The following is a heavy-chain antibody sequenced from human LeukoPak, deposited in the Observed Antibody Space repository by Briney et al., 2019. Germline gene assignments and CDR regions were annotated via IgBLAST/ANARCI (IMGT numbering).Heavy chain of an antibody. CDR2: ISWNSGRI. CDR3: AIASVVVPPFFDY. J-gene: IGHJ4*02. Sequence: GGSLRLSCAASGFTLDDYAMHWVWQALGKGLEWVSGISWNSGRIGYADSVKGRFTISRGNAKNSLYLQMNSLRAEDTALYYCAIASVVVPPFFDYGGQGTLGTVSA. CDR1: GFTLDDYA. V-gene: IGHV3-9*01. D-gene: IGHD2-2*01.